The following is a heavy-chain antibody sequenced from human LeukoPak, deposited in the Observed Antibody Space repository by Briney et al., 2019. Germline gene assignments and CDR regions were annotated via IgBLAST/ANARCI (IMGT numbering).Heavy chain of an antibody. Sequence: GGSLRLSCAASGFVVSNTYLAWVRQAPGEGLEWVSFMYSDSNIYYADSVKGRFTISRDNSKNTLYLQMNSLRAEDTAVYYCAKDRSLLYYYDSSGYYYPYWGQGTLVTVSS. CDR1: GFVVSNTY. V-gene: IGHV3-53*01. J-gene: IGHJ4*02. D-gene: IGHD3-22*01. CDR3: AKDRSLLYYYDSSGYYYPY. CDR2: MYSDSNI.